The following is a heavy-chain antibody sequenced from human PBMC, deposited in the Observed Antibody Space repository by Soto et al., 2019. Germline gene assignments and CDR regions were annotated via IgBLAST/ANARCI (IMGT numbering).Heavy chain of an antibody. D-gene: IGHD1-1*01. CDR1: GASISGFY. CDR3: VRDGTKTLRDWFDP. V-gene: IGHV4-4*07. J-gene: IGHJ5*02. Sequence: SETLSLTXTVSGASISGFYWSWIRKSAGKGLEWIGRIYATGTTDYNPSLKSRVMMSVDTSKKQFSLKLRSATAADTAVYYCVRDGTKTLRDWFDPWGQGISVTVSS. CDR2: IYATGTT.